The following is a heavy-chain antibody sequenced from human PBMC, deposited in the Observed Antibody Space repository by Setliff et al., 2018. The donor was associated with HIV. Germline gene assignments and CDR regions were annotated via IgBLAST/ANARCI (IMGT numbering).Heavy chain of an antibody. CDR2: ISGYNANT. D-gene: IGHD3-10*01. J-gene: IGHJ4*02. CDR3: AREDSVGGGFEY. CDR1: GYSFSTYG. Sequence: ASVKVSCKASGYSFSTYGISWMRQAPGQGLEWLGWISGYNANTNYAQNLQGKVIMTTDTSTSTAYMELRSLTSDDTAVYYCAREDSVGGGFEYLGPGTLVTVSS. V-gene: IGHV1-18*01.